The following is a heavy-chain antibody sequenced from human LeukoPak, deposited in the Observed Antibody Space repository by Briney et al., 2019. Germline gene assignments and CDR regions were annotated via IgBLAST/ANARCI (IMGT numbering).Heavy chain of an antibody. CDR2: INPNSGGT. D-gene: IGHD3-10*01. V-gene: IGHV1-2*02. CDR1: GYTFTCYY. CDR3: ARDYYYYGSGSQTYYYYGMDV. J-gene: IGHJ6*02. Sequence: ASVKVSCKASGYTFTCYYMHWVRQAPGQGLEWMGWINPNSGGTNYAQKFQGGVTMTRDTSISTAYMELSRLRSDDTAVYYCARDYYYYGSGSQTYYYYGMDVWGQGTTVTVSS.